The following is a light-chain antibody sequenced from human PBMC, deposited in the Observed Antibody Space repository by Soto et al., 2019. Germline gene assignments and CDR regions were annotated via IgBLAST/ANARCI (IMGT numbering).Light chain of an antibody. J-gene: IGKJ5*01. CDR1: QSISSY. CDR2: AAS. CDR3: QQSYSTPNT. V-gene: IGKV1-39*01. Sequence: IQMTQSPSSLSASVGDRVTITCRASQSISSYLNWYQQKPGKAPKLLIYAASSLQSGVPSRFSGSGSGTDFTLTISSLQPEDFATYYCQQSYSTPNTFGQGTRLET.